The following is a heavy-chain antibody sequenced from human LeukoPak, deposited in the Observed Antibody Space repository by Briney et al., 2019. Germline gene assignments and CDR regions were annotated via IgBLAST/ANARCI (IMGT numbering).Heavy chain of an antibody. CDR2: IGTAGDA. V-gene: IGHV3-13*01. CDR1: GFTFSSYW. Sequence: LAGGSLRLSCAASGFTFSSYWMHWVRQAPGKGLVWVSAIGTAGDAYYSASVKGRFTISRENAKNSSYLQMNSLRAGDTAVYYCARGGMDVWGKGTTVTVSS. J-gene: IGHJ6*04. CDR3: ARGGMDV.